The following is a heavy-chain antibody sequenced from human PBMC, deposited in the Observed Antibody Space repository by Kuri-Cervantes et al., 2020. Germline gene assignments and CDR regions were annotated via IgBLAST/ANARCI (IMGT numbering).Heavy chain of an antibody. CDR1: GGSVRSGSYY. V-gene: IGHV4-61*01. J-gene: IGHJ3*02. CDR3: ARESVVVTVFDI. D-gene: IGHD2-21*02. Sequence: SETLSLTCSVSGGSVRSGSYYWSWIRQPPGKGLEWIGYIYYSGSTNYNPSLKSRVTISVDTSKNQFSLKLSSVTAADTAVYYCARESVVVTVFDIWGQGTMVTVSS. CDR2: IYYSGST.